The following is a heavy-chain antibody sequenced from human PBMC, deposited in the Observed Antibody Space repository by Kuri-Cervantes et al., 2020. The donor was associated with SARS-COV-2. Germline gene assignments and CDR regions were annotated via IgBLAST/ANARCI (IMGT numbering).Heavy chain of an antibody. CDR1: GYSFTRHW. V-gene: IGHV5-51*01. D-gene: IGHD6-13*01. CDR3: ARRGGSSTWNPFDY. Sequence: GESLKISCKGSGYSFTRHWIAWVRQMPGKGLEWMGIIYPGDSDTRYSPSFEGQVTISADKSTGTAYLQWRSLKASDTAMYYCARRGGSSTWNPFDYWGQGTLVTVSS. CDR2: IYPGDSDT. J-gene: IGHJ4*02.